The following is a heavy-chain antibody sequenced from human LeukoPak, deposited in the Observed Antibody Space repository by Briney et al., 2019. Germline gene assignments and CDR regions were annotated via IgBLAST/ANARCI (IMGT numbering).Heavy chain of an antibody. CDR1: GFTFSSYA. V-gene: IGHV3-30-3*01. D-gene: IGHD3-10*01. CDR2: ISYDGSNK. Sequence: GGSLRLSCAASGFTFSSYAMHWVRQAPGKGLEWVAVISYDGSNKYYADSVKGRFTISRDNSKNTLYLQMSSLRADDTAVYYCAKEGYFYGSGSQPGYYGMDVWGQGTTVTVSS. J-gene: IGHJ6*02. CDR3: AKEGYFYGSGSQPGYYGMDV.